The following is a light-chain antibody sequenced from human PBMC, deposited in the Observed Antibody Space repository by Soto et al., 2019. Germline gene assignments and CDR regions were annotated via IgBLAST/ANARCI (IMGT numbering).Light chain of an antibody. V-gene: IGKV3-15*01. Sequence: LGMTQSPATLSVSPGERATLSCRASQTIYSNVAWYQQRPGQPPRLLIYRSSSRATGIPARFSGSGSGTEFTLTIRRLEPEDGTVYDCQQYGSFSITFGQGTRLEI. CDR3: QQYGSFSIT. CDR1: QTIYSN. CDR2: RSS. J-gene: IGKJ5*01.